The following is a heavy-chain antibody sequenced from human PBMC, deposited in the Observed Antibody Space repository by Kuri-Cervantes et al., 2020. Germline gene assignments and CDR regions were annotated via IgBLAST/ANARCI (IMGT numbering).Heavy chain of an antibody. J-gene: IGHJ5*02. CDR2: ISGSGGST. CDR1: GFTVSSYA. D-gene: IGHD3-3*01. V-gene: IGHV3-23*01. Sequence: ESLKSSEAASGFTVSSYAMSSVRQAPGKVLEWVSAISGSGGSTYYADSVKSRFTISRDNSKNTLYLQINSLRAEDTAVYYSARGLRITIFGVVITRNNWFDHLGQGTLVTVSS. CDR3: ARGLRITIFGVVITRNNWFDH.